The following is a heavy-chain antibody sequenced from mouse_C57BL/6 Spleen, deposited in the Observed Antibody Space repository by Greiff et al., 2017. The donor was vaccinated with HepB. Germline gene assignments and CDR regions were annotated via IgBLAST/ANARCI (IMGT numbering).Heavy chain of an antibody. V-gene: IGHV1-64*01. CDR1: GYTFTSYW. J-gene: IGHJ1*03. CDR2: IHPNSGIT. Sequence: QVQLQQPGAELVKPGASVKLSCKASGYTFTSYWMHWVKQRPGQGLEWIGMIHPNSGITNYNEKFKSKATLTVDKSSSTAYMQLSSLTSEDSAVYYCANYYGSSYWYFDVWGTGTTVTVSS. D-gene: IGHD1-1*01. CDR3: ANYYGSSYWYFDV.